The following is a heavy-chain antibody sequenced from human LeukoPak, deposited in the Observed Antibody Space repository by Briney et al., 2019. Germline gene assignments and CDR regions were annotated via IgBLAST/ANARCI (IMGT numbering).Heavy chain of an antibody. CDR2: ISSSGSTI. V-gene: IGHV3-48*03. D-gene: IGHD3-10*01. CDR3: ARDTLGPYYYGSGSYP. CDR1: GFTFSSYE. Sequence: GGSLRLFCAASGFTFSSYEMNWVRQAAGKGLEWVSYISSSGSTIYYADSVKGRFTISRDNAKNSLYLQMNSQRAEDTAVYYCARDTLGPYYYGSGSYPWGQGTLVTVSS. J-gene: IGHJ4*02.